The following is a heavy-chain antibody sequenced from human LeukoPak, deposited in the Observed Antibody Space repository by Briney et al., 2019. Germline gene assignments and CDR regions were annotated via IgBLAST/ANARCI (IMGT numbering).Heavy chain of an antibody. CDR2: IYPCYSDT. V-gene: IGHV5-51*01. Sequence: GESLKISCKGSGYSFTSDWIGGVRQMPGKGLERMGIIYPCYSDTTYSPSFQGQVPISADPSISTAYLQWSSLKASDTAMYYCARRDFLEWSNWFDPWGQGTLVTVSS. CDR1: GYSFTSDW. J-gene: IGHJ5*02. CDR3: ARRDFLEWSNWFDP. D-gene: IGHD3-3*01.